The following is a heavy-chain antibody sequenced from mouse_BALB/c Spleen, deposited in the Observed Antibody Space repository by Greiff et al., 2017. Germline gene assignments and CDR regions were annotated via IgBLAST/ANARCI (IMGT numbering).Heavy chain of an antibody. Sequence: QVQLQQSGAELAKPGASVKMSCKASGYTFTSYWMHWVKQRPGQGLEWIGYINPSTGYTEYNQKFKDKATLTADKSSSTAYMQLSSLTSEDSAVYYCGTGTGVFDYWGQGTTLTVSS. CDR1: GYTFTSYW. D-gene: IGHD3-3*01. CDR3: GTGTGVFDY. J-gene: IGHJ2*01. CDR2: INPSTGYT. V-gene: IGHV1-7*01.